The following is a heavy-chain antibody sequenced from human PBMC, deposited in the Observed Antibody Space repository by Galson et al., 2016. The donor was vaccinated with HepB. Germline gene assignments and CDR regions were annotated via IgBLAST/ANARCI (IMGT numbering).Heavy chain of an antibody. CDR3: ARKTFCGPGGCYNNFGMDI. V-gene: IGHV1-18*04. CDR1: GYTFTSYG. J-gene: IGHJ6*02. CDR2: INTDNGNN. Sequence: SVKVSCKASGYTFTSYGLSWVRQAPGQGLEWMGWINTDNGNNVYAQKVQDRVTMTTDTSTNTVYMELRSLRSDDTAIYYCARKTFCGPGGCYNNFGMDIWGQGTTVTVSS. D-gene: IGHD2-21*01.